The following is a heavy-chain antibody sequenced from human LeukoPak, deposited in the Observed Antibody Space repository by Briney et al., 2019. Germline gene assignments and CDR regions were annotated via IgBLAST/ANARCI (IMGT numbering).Heavy chain of an antibody. V-gene: IGHV1-18*01. CDR1: GYGFTSCS. CDR2: ISAYNGNT. J-gene: IGHJ6*02. CDR3: ARHEYYYGMDV. Sequence: ASVKVSCKGSGYGFTSCSNSRVRQPQAQGMEWMGWISAYNGNTNDAQKLQGRVTMTTDTSTSTAYMELRSLRSDDTAVYYCARHEYYYGMDVWGQGTTVTVSS.